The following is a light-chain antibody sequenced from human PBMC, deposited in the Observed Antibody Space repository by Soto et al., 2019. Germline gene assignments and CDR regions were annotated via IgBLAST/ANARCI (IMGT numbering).Light chain of an antibody. CDR3: QSYDISLSGFV. CDR1: SSNIGAGYD. J-gene: IGLJ1*01. CDR2: GNN. V-gene: IGLV1-40*01. Sequence: QSVLTQPPSVSGAPGQRVTISCTGSSSNIGAGYDVHYYQQLPGRAPKLLIYGNNNRPSGVPDRFSGSKSGTSASLAITGLWAEDEADYYCQSYDISLSGFVFGTGTKVTVL.